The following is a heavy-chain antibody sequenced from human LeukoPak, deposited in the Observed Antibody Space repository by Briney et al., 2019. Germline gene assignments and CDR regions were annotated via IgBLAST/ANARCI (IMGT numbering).Heavy chain of an antibody. CDR3: ARDYYASGSYWFDAFDI. CDR2: FDPEDGET. V-gene: IGHV1-24*01. CDR1: GYTLTELS. Sequence: ASVKVSCKVSGYTLTELSMHWVRQAPGKGLEWMGGFDPEDGETIYAQKLQGRVTMTTDTSTSTAYMELRSLRSDDTAVYYCARDYYASGSYWFDAFDIWGQGTRVTVSS. J-gene: IGHJ3*02. D-gene: IGHD3-10*01.